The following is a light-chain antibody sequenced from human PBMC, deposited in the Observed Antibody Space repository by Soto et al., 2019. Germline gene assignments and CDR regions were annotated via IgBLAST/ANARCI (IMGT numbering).Light chain of an antibody. CDR2: DVN. CDR3: SSYTSSNTYV. J-gene: IGLJ1*01. Sequence: QSVLTQPASVSGSPGQSIAISCTGTRVDVGGFEYVSWYQQHPGKVPKLMIYDVNNRPSGVSNRFSGSKSGNTASLTISGLQAEDEADYFCSSYTSSNTYVFGTGTKVTVL. V-gene: IGLV2-14*03. CDR1: RVDVGGFEY.